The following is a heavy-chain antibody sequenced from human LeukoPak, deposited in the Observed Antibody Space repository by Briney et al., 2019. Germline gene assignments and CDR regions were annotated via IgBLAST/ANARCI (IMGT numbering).Heavy chain of an antibody. CDR3: AKDLLLWFGESLD. CDR1: GHTFTSYY. J-gene: IGHJ4*02. CDR2: INPSGGST. Sequence: ASVKVSCKASGHTFTSYYMHWVRQAPGQGLEWMGIINPSGGSTSYAQKFQGRVTMTRDTSTSTVYMELSSLRSEDTAVYYCAKDLLLWFGESLDWGQGTLVTVSS. D-gene: IGHD3-10*01. V-gene: IGHV1-46*01.